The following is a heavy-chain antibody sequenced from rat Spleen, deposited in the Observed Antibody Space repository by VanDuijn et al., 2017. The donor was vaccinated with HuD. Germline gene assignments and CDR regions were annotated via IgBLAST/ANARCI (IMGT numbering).Heavy chain of an antibody. CDR3: ARHIHPLYFDY. V-gene: IGHV5-7*01. J-gene: IGHJ2*01. CDR1: GFTLSDYY. Sequence: EVQLVESDVGLVQPGRSLKLFSAATGFTLSDYYIALVRQAPTKGLEWVATITNSAGSTYYPDSVKGRFTIANDTAENTLYLQMDSLRSEDTATYYCARHIHPLYFDYWGQGVMVTVSS. CDR2: ITNSAGST. D-gene: IGHD3-8*01.